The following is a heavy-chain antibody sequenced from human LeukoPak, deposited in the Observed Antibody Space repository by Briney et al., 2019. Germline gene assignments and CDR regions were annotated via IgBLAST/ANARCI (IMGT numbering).Heavy chain of an antibody. V-gene: IGHV3-66*01. Sequence: PGGSLTLSCAASGFTVSSNYMSWVRQAPGKGREWVSVIYSCCSTYYVDSVKGRFTISRDNSKNTLYLQMSSLTVDDTDVYYCARETYCSRGVCHDINRYFDFWGQGTLVTVSS. CDR2: IYSCCST. CDR1: GFTVSSNY. J-gene: IGHJ4*02. D-gene: IGHD2-21*01. CDR3: ARETYCSRGVCHDINRYFDF.